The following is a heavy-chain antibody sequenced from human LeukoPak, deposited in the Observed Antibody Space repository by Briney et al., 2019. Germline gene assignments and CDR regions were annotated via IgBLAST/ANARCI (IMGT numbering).Heavy chain of an antibody. CDR2: IYYSGST. D-gene: IGHD3-3*01. CDR1: GGSISSYY. Sequence: PSETLSLTCTVSGGSISSYYWSWIRQPPGQGLEWIGYIYYSGSTNYNPSLKSRVTISVDTSKNQFSLKLSSVTAADTAVYYCARGPNDFWSGYRFDPWGQGTLVTVSS. V-gene: IGHV4-59*01. J-gene: IGHJ5*02. CDR3: ARGPNDFWSGYRFDP.